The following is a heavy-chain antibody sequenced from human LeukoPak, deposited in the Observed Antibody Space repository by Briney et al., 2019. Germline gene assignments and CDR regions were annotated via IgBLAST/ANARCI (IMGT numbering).Heavy chain of an antibody. CDR2: ISSSGNTI. V-gene: IGHV3-11*01. D-gene: IGHD3-3*01. Sequence: PGGSLRLSCAASGFTSSDSYMSWVRQAPGKGLEWLSSISSSGNTIYYADSVKGRFTVSRDNAKNSLSLQMNSLRVEDTAMYFCARADFGVLIIGYYYFYMDDWGKGTTVTVSS. CDR1: GFTSSDSY. CDR3: ARADFGVLIIGYYYFYMDD. J-gene: IGHJ6*03.